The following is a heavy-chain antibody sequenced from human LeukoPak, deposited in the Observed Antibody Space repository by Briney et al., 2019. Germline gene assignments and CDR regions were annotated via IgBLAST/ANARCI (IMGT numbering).Heavy chain of an antibody. J-gene: IGHJ4*02. V-gene: IGHV3-33*01. D-gene: IGHD1-26*01. CDR1: GFTFSSYG. CDR3: ARHSGSFRTRGPFDY. Sequence: GRSLRLSCAASGFTFSSYGMHWVRQAPGKGLEWVAVIWYDGSNKYYADSVKGRFTISRDNSKNTLYLQMNSLRAEATAVYYCARHSGSFRTRGPFDYWGQGTLVTVSS. CDR2: IWYDGSNK.